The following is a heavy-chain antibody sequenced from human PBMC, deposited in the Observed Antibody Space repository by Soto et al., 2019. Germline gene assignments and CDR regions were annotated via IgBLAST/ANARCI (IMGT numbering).Heavy chain of an antibody. CDR3: ASGLAHITVFDSDI. CDR1: VFSLSTSVVG. CDR2: IYWSGDE. V-gene: IGHV2-5*01. D-gene: IGHD3-3*01. J-gene: IGHJ3*02. Sequence: SGPTLFNPTQTLTLTFSFSVFSLSTSVVGLVLIRHSPGKALECLALIYWSGDEQYRPSLKSRLSITKDTSKNHVVLIMTDMDPVHKATYYCASGLAHITVFDSDIWGQRPMVT.